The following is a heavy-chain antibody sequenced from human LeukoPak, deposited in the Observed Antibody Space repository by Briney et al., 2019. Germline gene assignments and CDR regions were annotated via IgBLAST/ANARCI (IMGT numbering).Heavy chain of an antibody. CDR3: ARTPMGSVLLVYFDY. CDR2: IYYSGST. J-gene: IGHJ4*02. CDR1: GGSISSYY. Sequence: SETPSLTCTVSGGSISSYYWSWIRQPPGKGLEWIGYIYYSGSTNYNPSLKSRVTISVDTSKNQFSLELSSVTAADTAVYYCARTPMGSVLLVYFDYWGQGTLVTVSS. D-gene: IGHD3-10*01. V-gene: IGHV4-59*01.